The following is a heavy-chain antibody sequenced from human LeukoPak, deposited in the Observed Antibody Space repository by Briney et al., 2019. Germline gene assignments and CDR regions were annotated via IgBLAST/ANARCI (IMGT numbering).Heavy chain of an antibody. Sequence: QPGGSLRLSCAASGFTFSNYAMSWVRQAPGKGLEWLSTISGSGSSTYYADSVKGRFTISRDNSKNTLYLQMNSLRADDTAEYYCAKGTVAVAALFDPWGQGTLVTVS. CDR1: GFTFSNYA. J-gene: IGHJ5*02. D-gene: IGHD6-19*01. CDR2: ISGSGSST. V-gene: IGHV3-23*01. CDR3: AKGTVAVAALFDP.